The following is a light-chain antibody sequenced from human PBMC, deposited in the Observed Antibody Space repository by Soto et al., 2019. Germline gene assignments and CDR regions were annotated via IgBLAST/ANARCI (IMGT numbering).Light chain of an antibody. J-gene: IGKJ4*01. CDR3: QQYNSYSPLT. CDR1: QTISSW. V-gene: IGKV1-5*01. CDR2: SAS. Sequence: DIQMTQSPSTLSGSVGDRVTITCRASQTISSWLAWYQQKPGKAPKLLIYSASTLHSGVPSRFSGSGSGTHFTLTISSLQPDDFATYYCQQYNSYSPLTFGGGTKVDIK.